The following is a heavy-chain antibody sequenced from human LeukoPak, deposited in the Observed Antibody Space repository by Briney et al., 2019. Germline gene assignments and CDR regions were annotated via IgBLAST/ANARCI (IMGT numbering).Heavy chain of an antibody. Sequence: SETLSLTCAVYGGSFSGYYWSWIRQPPGKGLEWIGEINHSGSTNYNPSLKSRVTISVDTSKNQFSLKLSSVTAADTAVYYCARDLVVTESYYLDYWGQGTLVTVSS. D-gene: IGHD3-22*01. V-gene: IGHV4-34*01. CDR3: ARDLVVTESYYLDY. CDR2: INHSGST. CDR1: GGSFSGYY. J-gene: IGHJ4*02.